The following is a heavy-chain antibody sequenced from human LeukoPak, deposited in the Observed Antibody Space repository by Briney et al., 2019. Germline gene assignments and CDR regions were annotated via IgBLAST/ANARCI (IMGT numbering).Heavy chain of an antibody. V-gene: IGHV1-69*13. CDR1: GGTFSSYA. Sequence: GASVKVSCKASGGTFSSYAISWVRQAPGQGLEWMGGIIPIFGTANYAQKFQGRVTITADESTSTAYMELSSLRSEDTAVYYCARGPLSRYFDWFFDYWGQGTLVTVSS. J-gene: IGHJ4*02. CDR2: IIPIFGTA. D-gene: IGHD3-9*01. CDR3: ARGPLSRYFDWFFDY.